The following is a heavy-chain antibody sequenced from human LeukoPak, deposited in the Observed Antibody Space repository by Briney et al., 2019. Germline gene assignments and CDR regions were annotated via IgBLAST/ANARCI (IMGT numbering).Heavy chain of an antibody. D-gene: IGHD5-18*01. J-gene: IGHJ4*02. CDR3: AKDLDVDTAMVFEY. Sequence: SQTLSLTCAISGDSVSSNSAAWNWIRQSPSRGLEWLGRTYYRSKWYTYYAASVKSRMAINRDTSKNQFSLQLNSVTPEDTAVYYCAKDLDVDTAMVFEYWGQGTLVTVSS. V-gene: IGHV6-1*01. CDR1: GDSVSSNSAA. CDR2: TYYRSKWYT.